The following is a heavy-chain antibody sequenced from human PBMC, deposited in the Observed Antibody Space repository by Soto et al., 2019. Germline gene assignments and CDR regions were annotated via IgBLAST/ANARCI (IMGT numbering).Heavy chain of an antibody. D-gene: IGHD6-6*01. J-gene: IGHJ5*02. CDR2: IWYDGSNK. CDR1: GFTFSSYG. CDR3: AYSSSPNWFDP. V-gene: IGHV3-33*01. Sequence: QVQLVESGGGVVQPGRSLRLSCAASGFTFSSYGMHWVRQAPGKGLEWVAVIWYDGSNKYYADSVKGRFTISRDNSKNTLYLQMNSLRAEDTAVYYCAYSSSPNWFDPWGQGTLVTVSS.